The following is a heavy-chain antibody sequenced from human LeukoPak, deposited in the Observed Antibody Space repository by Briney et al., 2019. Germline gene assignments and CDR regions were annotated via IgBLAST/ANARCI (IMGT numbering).Heavy chain of an antibody. Sequence: SETLSLTCTVSGGSISSGDYYWSWIRQPPGKGLEWIGYIYYSGSTYYNPSLKSRVTISVDTSKNQFSLKLSSVTAADTAVYYCARDMTTPYNWFDPWGQGTLVTVSS. CDR3: ARDMTTPYNWFDP. D-gene: IGHD4-11*01. V-gene: IGHV4-30-4*01. CDR1: GGSISSGDYY. CDR2: IYYSGST. J-gene: IGHJ5*02.